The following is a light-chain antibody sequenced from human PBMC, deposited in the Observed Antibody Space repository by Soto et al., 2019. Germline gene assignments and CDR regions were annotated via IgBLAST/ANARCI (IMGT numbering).Light chain of an antibody. CDR2: DAS. V-gene: IGKV1-39*01. J-gene: IGKJ5*01. CDR1: QSISTY. CDR3: QQSYSIPTT. Sequence: DIQMTQSPSSLSASVGDRVTITCRTSQSISTYLSWYQQKPGKATNVLIYDASSLQSGVPSRFSGNGSGTDFTLTISSLQAEDSATYYCQQSYSIPTTFGQGTRLEIK.